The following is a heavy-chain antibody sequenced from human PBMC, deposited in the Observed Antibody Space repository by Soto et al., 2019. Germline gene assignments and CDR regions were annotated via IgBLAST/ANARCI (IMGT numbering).Heavy chain of an antibody. D-gene: IGHD5-12*01. V-gene: IGHV6-1*01. J-gene: IGHJ2*01. CDR2: TYYRSKWHN. CDR1: GDSVSSASAT. Sequence: QVQLQQSGPGLVKPSQTLSLICAMSGDSVSSASATWSWIRQSPSGRLEWLGRTYYRSKWHNDYAVSVKSRIAIIPDTSKNQLSLQLSSVTLEDTAVYFCARDGSGYQWYFDVWGRGSLVTVSS. CDR3: ARDGSGYQWYFDV.